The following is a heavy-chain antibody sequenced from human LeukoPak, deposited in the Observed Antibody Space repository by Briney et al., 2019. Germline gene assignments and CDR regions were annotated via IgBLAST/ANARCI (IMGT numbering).Heavy chain of an antibody. J-gene: IGHJ6*02. CDR3: ARVWVSAWPLYKYYYGMDV. CDR2: IIPIFGTA. CDR1: GGTFISYA. V-gene: IGHV1-69*01. D-gene: IGHD6-19*01. Sequence: GSSVKVSCKASGGTFISYAISWVRQAPGQGLEWMGGIIPIFGTANYAQKFQGRVTITADESTSTAYMELSSLRSEDTAVYYCARVWVSAWPLYKYYYGMDVWGQGTTVAVSS.